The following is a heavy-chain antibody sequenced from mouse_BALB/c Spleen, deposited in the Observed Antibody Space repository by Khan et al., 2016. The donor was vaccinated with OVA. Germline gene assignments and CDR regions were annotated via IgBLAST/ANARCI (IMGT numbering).Heavy chain of an antibody. Sequence: VQLKQSGPELVRPGASVKISCTASGYSFTGYFMNWVMQSHGKSLEWIGRINPHIGETFYNQRVKDKATLTVDDSSSTAHMELRSLTSEDSAVYYCTRIYRSDFDYWGQGTTLTVSS. CDR3: TRIYRSDFDY. V-gene: IGHV1-20*01. CDR1: GYSFTGYF. J-gene: IGHJ2*01. D-gene: IGHD1-1*01. CDR2: INPHIGET.